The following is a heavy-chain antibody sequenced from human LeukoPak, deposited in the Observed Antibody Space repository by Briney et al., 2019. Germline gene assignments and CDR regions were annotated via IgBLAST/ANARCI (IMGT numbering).Heavy chain of an antibody. CDR1: GGSISNYY. J-gene: IGHJ4*02. Sequence: SETVSLTCTVSGGSISNYYWSWMRQPPGKGLEWIGYIHYSGSTNYNPSLKSRVTISVDKSKNQFSLKMSSVTAADTAVYYCASTDWNYARWGQGTLLTVSS. CDR3: ASTDWNYAR. CDR2: IHYSGST. V-gene: IGHV4-59*08. D-gene: IGHD1-7*01.